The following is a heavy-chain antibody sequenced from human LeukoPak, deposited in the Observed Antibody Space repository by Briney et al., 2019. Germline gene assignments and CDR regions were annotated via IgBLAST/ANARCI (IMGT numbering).Heavy chain of an antibody. Sequence: SVKVSCKASGGTFSSYAISWVRQAPGQGLEWMGRIIPILGIANYAQKFQGRVTITADKSTSTAYLELSSLRSEDTAVYYCARDKSGRAAIDYYYYGMDVWGQGTTVTVSS. V-gene: IGHV1-69*04. CDR3: ARDKSGRAAIDYYYYGMDV. CDR1: GGTFSSYA. J-gene: IGHJ6*02. CDR2: IIPILGIA. D-gene: IGHD3-10*01.